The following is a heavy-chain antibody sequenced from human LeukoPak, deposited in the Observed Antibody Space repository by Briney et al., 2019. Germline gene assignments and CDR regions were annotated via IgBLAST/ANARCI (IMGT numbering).Heavy chain of an antibody. J-gene: IGHJ4*02. CDR1: GFTFSSYL. CDR2: ISYDGTTE. Sequence: PGGSLRLSCAASGFTFSSYLMSWVRQAPGKGLDWVAVISYDGTTENYADSVKGRFTISRDNSKNTLYLQMNSLRAEDTAIYYCAKRAHPYRSVADIDYWGQGTLVTVSS. D-gene: IGHD6-19*01. V-gene: IGHV3-30*18. CDR3: AKRAHPYRSVADIDY.